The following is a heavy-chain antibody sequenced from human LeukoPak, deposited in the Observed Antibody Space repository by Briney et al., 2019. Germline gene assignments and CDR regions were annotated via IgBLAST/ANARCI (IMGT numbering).Heavy chain of an antibody. CDR3: ARDRSPIDY. CDR2: INTNTGNP. CDR1: GYTFTSYS. J-gene: IGHJ4*02. V-gene: IGHV7-4-1*02. D-gene: IGHD6-13*01. Sequence: VASVKVSCKTSGYTFTSYSISWVRQAPGQGLEWMGWINTNTGNPTYAQGFTGRFVFSLDTSVSTAYLQISSLKAEDTAVYCCARDRSPIDYWGQGTLVTVSS.